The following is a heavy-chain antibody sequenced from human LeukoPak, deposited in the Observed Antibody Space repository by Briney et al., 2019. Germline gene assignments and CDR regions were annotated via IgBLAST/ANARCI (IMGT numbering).Heavy chain of an antibody. V-gene: IGHV3-15*01. Sequence: GGSLRLSCAASGLNFNNAWMTWVRQAPGRGPEWLGLIKSKNNGGTTDYAAPVKGRFTISRDDSRNTLYLQMNSLKTEDTAVYYCTTRRQDGWWGQGTLVTVS. CDR1: GLNFNNAW. J-gene: IGHJ4*02. D-gene: IGHD2-15*01. CDR3: TTRRQDGW. CDR2: IKSKNNGGTT.